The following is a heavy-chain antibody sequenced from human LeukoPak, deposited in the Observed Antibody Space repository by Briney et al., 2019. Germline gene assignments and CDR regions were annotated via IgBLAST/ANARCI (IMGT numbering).Heavy chain of an antibody. D-gene: IGHD3-22*01. Sequence: QAGGSLRLSCVGSGFTFSSYHMNWVRQAPGKGLEWVSYISSSSSTIYYADSVKGRFTISRDNAKNSLYLQTNSPRAEDTAVYYCARAQYYSDSTGYYYLHYWGQGTLVTVSS. J-gene: IGHJ4*02. V-gene: IGHV3-48*01. CDR2: ISSSSSTI. CDR1: GFTFSSYH. CDR3: ARAQYYSDSTGYYYLHY.